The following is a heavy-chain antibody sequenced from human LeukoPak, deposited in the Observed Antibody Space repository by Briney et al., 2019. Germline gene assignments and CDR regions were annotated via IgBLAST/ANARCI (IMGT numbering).Heavy chain of an antibody. Sequence: SETLSLTCTVSGGSISSYYWSWIRQSPGKGLEWIGYIYYSGSTNYNPSLKSRVTILIGTSKNQFSLKLSSVTAADTAVYYCARTYYDYVWGTGYFDQWGQGTLVTVSS. D-gene: IGHD3-16*01. CDR1: GGSISSYY. CDR3: ARTYYDYVWGTGYFDQ. CDR2: IYYSGST. V-gene: IGHV4-59*08. J-gene: IGHJ4*02.